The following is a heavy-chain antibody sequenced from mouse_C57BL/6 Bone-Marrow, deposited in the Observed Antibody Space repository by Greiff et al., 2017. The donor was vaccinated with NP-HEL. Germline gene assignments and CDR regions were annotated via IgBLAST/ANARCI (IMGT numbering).Heavy chain of an antibody. Sequence: VQLQQSGAELARPGASVKLSCKASGYTFTSYGISWVKQRTGQGLEWIGEIYPRSGNTYYNEKFKGKATLTADKSSSTAYMELRSLTSEDSAVYFCARGTGTEDYYAMDYWGQGTSVTVSS. D-gene: IGHD4-1*01. CDR2: IYPRSGNT. J-gene: IGHJ4*01. CDR1: GYTFTSYG. V-gene: IGHV1-81*01. CDR3: ARGTGTEDYYAMDY.